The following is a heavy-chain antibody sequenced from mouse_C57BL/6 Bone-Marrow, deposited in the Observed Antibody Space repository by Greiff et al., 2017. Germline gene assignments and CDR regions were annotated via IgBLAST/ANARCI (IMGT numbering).Heavy chain of an antibody. CDR1: GYTFTSYG. D-gene: IGHD1-1*01. CDR2: IYPRSGNT. J-gene: IGHJ2*01. Sequence: QVQLQQSGAELARPGASVKLSCKASGYTFTSYGISWVKQRTGQGLEWIGEIYPRSGNTYYNEKFKGKATLTADKSSSTAYMELRSLTSEDSAVXFCARWGDYGSSYDYGGQGTTLTVSS. V-gene: IGHV1-81*01. CDR3: ARWGDYGSSYDY.